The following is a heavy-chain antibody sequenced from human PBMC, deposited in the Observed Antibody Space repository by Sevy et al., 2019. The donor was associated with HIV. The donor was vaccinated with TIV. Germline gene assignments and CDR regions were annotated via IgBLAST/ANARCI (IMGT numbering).Heavy chain of an antibody. J-gene: IGHJ3*02. CDR2: NSFDGTTN. CDR3: AREGHSSGRAGIFNI. CDR1: EFIFRASV. Sequence: GGSLRLSCVVSEFIFRASVMHWVRQAPGKGLEWVALNSFDGTTNFNGASMKGRFTVSRDNSKNTLYLQMNSLRDDDTALYYCAREGHSSGRAGIFNIWGPGTMVTVSS. D-gene: IGHD3-22*01. V-gene: IGHV3-30*04.